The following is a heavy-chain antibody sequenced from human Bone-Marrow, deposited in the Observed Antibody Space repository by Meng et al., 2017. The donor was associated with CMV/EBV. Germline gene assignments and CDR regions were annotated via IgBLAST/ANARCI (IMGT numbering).Heavy chain of an antibody. Sequence: GESLKISCAVSGFTFRSYGMHWFRQTPGKGLEWVAFIRYDGSSRNYGDSVKGRFTISRDNSKNTLYLQMNSLRAEDTAVYYCARAPDNWSYVPSDYWGQGTLVTVSS. CDR2: IRYDGSSR. D-gene: IGHD1-7*01. J-gene: IGHJ4*02. V-gene: IGHV3-30*02. CDR3: ARAPDNWSYVPSDY. CDR1: GFTFRSYG.